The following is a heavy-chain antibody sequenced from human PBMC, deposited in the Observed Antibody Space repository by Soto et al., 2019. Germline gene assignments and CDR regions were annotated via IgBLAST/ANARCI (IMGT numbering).Heavy chain of an antibody. CDR3: ARDPPVGANDYYYGMDV. CDR1: GFTFSSYS. D-gene: IGHD1-26*01. J-gene: IGHJ6*02. Sequence: PGGSLRLSCAASGFTFSSYSMNWVRQAPGKGLEWVSSISSSSSYIYYADSVKGRFTISRVNAKNSLYLQMNSLRAEDTAVYYCARDPPVGANDYYYGMDVWGQGTRVTVSS. CDR2: ISSSSSYI. V-gene: IGHV3-21*01.